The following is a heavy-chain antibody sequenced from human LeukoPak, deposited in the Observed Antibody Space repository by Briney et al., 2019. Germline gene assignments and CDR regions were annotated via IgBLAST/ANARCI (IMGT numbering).Heavy chain of an antibody. Sequence: PSETLSLTCTVSNYSITSGYYWGWIRQPPGKGLEWIGSIYHSGTTYYNPSLKSRVTISVDTSKDQFSLKLSSVTAADTAVYYCARGRWRMDVWGQGTTVTVSS. J-gene: IGHJ6*02. CDR2: IYHSGTT. CDR1: NYSITSGYY. D-gene: IGHD5-24*01. CDR3: ARGRWRMDV. V-gene: IGHV4-38-2*02.